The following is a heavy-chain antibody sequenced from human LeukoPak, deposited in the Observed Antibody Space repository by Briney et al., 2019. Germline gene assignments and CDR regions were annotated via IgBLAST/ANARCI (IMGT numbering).Heavy chain of an antibody. CDR3: ARDWEAFDI. D-gene: IGHD1-26*01. J-gene: IGHJ3*02. V-gene: IGHV3-7*01. CDR2: VKHDGSER. CDR1: GFTFSSYW. Sequence: GGSLRLSCAASGFTFSSYWMSWVRQAPGKGLEWVANVKHDGSERYYVDSVKGRFTISRDNAKNSLYLQMNSLRAEDTAVYYCARDWEAFDIWGQGTMVTVSS.